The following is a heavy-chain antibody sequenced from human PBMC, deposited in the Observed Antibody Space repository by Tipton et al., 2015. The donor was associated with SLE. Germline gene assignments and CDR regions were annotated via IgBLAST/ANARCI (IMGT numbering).Heavy chain of an antibody. J-gene: IGHJ6*02. D-gene: IGHD6-19*01. V-gene: IGHV4-59*12. CDR1: GGSFSGYY. Sequence: TLSLTCAVYGGSFSGYYWSWIRQPPGKGLEWIGYIYYSGSTNYNPSLKSRVTISVDTSKNQFSLRLSSMTAADTAVYYCASQVSSGWPYYYYYGMDVWGQGTTVTVSS. CDR3: ASQVSSGWPYYYYYGMDV. CDR2: IYYSGST.